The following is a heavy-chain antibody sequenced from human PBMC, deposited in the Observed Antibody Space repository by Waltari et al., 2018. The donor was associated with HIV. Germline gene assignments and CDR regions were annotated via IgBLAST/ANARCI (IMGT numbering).Heavy chain of an antibody. CDR1: GYTFTGSY. J-gene: IGHJ4*02. V-gene: IGHV1-2*02. Sequence: QVQLVQSGAEVKKPGASVKVSCKASGYTFTGSYLHWVRQAPGQGLEWRGWINPDNGGTKYAQKFQGRVTMTRDTSISTAYMELSRLRSDDTAVYYCARDICNGGSCYSYYFDYWGQGTLVTVSS. CDR2: INPDNGGT. CDR3: ARDICNGGSCYSYYFDY. D-gene: IGHD2-15*01.